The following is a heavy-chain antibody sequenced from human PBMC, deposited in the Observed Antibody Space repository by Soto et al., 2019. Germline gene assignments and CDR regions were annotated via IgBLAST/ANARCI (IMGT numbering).Heavy chain of an antibody. CDR1: VFTFISYA. CDR2: ISYDGSNK. D-gene: IGHD6-13*01. J-gene: IGHJ6*02. Sequence: PGGSLRLSCASSVFTFISYAMHWVRQAPGKGLEWVAVISYDGSNKYYADSVKGRFTISRDNSKNTLYLQMNSLRAEDTAVYYCAKELYSSSWLGSYYYYGMDVWGQGTTVTVSS. CDR3: AKELYSSSWLGSYYYYGMDV. V-gene: IGHV3-30-3*01.